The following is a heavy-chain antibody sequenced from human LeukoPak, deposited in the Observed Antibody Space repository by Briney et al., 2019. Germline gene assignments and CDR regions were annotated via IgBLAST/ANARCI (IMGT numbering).Heavy chain of an antibody. J-gene: IGHJ3*02. D-gene: IGHD2-15*01. V-gene: IGHV1-2*06. CDR3: ARSCDGIVVVDPDAFDI. CDR2: INPNSGGT. Sequence: ASVKVSCKASGYTFTGYYMHWVRQAPGQGLEWMGRINPNSGGTNYAQKFQGRVTMTRDTSISTAYMELSRLRSDDTAVYYCARSCDGIVVVDPDAFDIWGQGTMVTVSS. CDR1: GYTFTGYY.